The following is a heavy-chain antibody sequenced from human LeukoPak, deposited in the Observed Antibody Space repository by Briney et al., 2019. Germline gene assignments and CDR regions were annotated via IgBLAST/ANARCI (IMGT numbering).Heavy chain of an antibody. J-gene: IGHJ6*02. V-gene: IGHV3-23*01. CDR2: ISGSGGGT. Sequence: GGSLRLSCAASGFTFSNDAMSWVRQAPGKGLAWVSTISGSGGGTYYADSVKGRFTISRDNSKNTLYLQINNLRAEDTAVYYCARDQGYYYYGMDVWGQGTTVTVSS. CDR3: ARDQGYYYYGMDV. CDR1: GFTFSNDA.